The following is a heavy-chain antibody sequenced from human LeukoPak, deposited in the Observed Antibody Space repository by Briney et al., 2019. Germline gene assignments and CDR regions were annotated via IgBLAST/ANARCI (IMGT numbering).Heavy chain of an antibody. CDR3: ARDAPDDYGDYGPRGYGMDV. V-gene: IGHV4-30-4*01. J-gene: IGHJ6*02. CDR2: IYYSGST. D-gene: IGHD4-17*01. CDR1: GDSISGGDYY. Sequence: PSETLSLTCTVSGDSISGGDYYWSWIRQPPGKGLEWIGYIYYSGSTYYNPSLKSRVTISVDTSKNQFSLKLSSVTAADTAVYYCARDAPDDYGDYGPRGYGMDVWGQGTTVTVSS.